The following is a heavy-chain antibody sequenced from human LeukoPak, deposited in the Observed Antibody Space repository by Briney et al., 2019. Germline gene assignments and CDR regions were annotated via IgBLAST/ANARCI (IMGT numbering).Heavy chain of an antibody. Sequence: GGSLRLSCAASGFTFTTHWFHWVRQASGKGLVWVSRINTDGTTTNYADSVKGRFTISRDSTKSTLYLQMNSLRAEDTAVYYCVRSFSGPADYWGQGTQVTVSS. D-gene: IGHD3-10*01. V-gene: IGHV3-74*01. CDR2: INTDGTTT. CDR3: VRSFSGPADY. J-gene: IGHJ4*02. CDR1: GFTFTTHW.